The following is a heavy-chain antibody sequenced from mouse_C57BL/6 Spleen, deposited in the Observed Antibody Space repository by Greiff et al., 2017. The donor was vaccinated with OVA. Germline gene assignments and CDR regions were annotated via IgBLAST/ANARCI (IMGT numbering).Heavy chain of an antibody. D-gene: IGHD1-1*01. CDR3: ASRGLTTVVGGMDY. CDR1: GYTFTSYW. Sequence: VQLQQPGAELVKPGASVKLSCKASGYTFTSYWMHWVKQRPGLGLEWIGMIHPNSGSTNYNEKFKSKATLTVDKSSSTAYMQLSSLTSEDSAVYYCASRGLTTVVGGMDYWGQGTSVTVSS. V-gene: IGHV1-64*01. CDR2: IHPNSGST. J-gene: IGHJ4*01.